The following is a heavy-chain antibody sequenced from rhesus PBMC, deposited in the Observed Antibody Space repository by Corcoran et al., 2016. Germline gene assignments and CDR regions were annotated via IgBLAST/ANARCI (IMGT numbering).Heavy chain of an antibody. D-gene: IGHD2-21*01. CDR3: VRHREISCSGSGCYGVLDV. J-gene: IGHJ5-2*02. CDR1: GGSISSSY. Sequence: QLQLQESGPGLVKPSETLSLTCAVSGGSISSSYWSWVRQAPGKGPEGLGYIYGSGSPTNYTPTLKCRVSLSVETSKNQLSLKLSSVTAADTAVYYCVRHREISCSGSGCYGVLDVWGRGVLVTVSS. V-gene: IGHV4-169*01. CDR2: IYGSGSPT.